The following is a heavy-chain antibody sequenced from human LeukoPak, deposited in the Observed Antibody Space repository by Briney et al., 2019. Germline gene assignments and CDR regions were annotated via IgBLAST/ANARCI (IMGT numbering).Heavy chain of an antibody. CDR3: ARASSGNYPPYYFDY. V-gene: IGHV3-7*04. Sequence: GGPLRLSCAASGFTFSSYWMSWVRQAPGKGLEWVANIKQDGSETSYVDSVKGRFTISRDNAENSLYLQMNSLRAEDTAVYYCARASSGNYPPYYFDYWGQGTLVTVSA. CDR2: IKQDGSET. D-gene: IGHD3-10*01. CDR1: GFTFSSYW. J-gene: IGHJ4*02.